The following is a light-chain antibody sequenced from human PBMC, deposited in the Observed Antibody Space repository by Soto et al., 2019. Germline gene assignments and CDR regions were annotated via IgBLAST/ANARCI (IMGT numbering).Light chain of an antibody. CDR3: SSYTNNSAPFV. CDR2: EVS. Sequence: QSALTQPASVSGSPGQSITISCTGTSRDVGGYNYVSWYQQLPGKAPKLMIFEVSNRPSGVSNRFSGSKSGNTASLTISGLQTEDEADYYCSSYTNNSAPFVFGTGTKLTVL. CDR1: SRDVGGYNY. J-gene: IGLJ1*01. V-gene: IGLV2-14*01.